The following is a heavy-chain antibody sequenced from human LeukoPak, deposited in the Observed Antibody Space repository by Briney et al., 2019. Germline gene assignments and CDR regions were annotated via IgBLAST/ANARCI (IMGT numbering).Heavy chain of an antibody. J-gene: IGHJ2*01. CDR2: ISYNSDTI. Sequence: GGSLRLSCAASGFTFDDYAMHWVRQAPGKGLEWVSGISYNSDTIAYADSVKGRFTISRDNAKNSLYLQMNSLRAEDTALYYCAKDYCGGDCFSGWYFDLWGRGTLVTVSS. V-gene: IGHV3-9*01. CDR1: GFTFDDYA. D-gene: IGHD2-21*02. CDR3: AKDYCGGDCFSGWYFDL.